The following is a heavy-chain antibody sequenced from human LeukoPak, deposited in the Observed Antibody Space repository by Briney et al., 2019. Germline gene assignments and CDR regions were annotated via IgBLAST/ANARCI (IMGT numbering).Heavy chain of an antibody. CDR3: AKEGGVGGLDY. CDR1: GFILRDYG. CDR2: VRFGGSGK. Sequence: PGGSPRLSCTASGFILRDYGMHWVRQAPGKGLEWVAFVRFGGSGKYYADSVKGRFIISRDDSENTLYLQLNSLRVEDTGLYYCAKEGGVGGLDYWGQGTLVTVSA. J-gene: IGHJ4*02. D-gene: IGHD3-16*01. V-gene: IGHV3-30*02.